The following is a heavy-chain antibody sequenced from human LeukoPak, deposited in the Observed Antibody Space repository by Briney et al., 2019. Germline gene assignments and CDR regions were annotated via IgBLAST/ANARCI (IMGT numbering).Heavy chain of an antibody. V-gene: IGHV1-69*04. CDR3: ARAAIFGVAFDY. Sequence: GSSVKVSCKASGGTFSSYAISWVRQAPGQGLEWMGRIIPILGIANYAQKFQGRVTITRNTSISTAYMELSSLRSEDTAVYYCARAAIFGVAFDYWGQGTLVTVSS. CDR2: IIPILGIA. CDR1: GGTFSSYA. D-gene: IGHD3-3*01. J-gene: IGHJ4*02.